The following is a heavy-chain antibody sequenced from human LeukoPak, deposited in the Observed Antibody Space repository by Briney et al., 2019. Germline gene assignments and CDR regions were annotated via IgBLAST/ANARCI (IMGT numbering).Heavy chain of an antibody. Sequence: SQTLSLTCTVSGYSISSGYYWGWIRQPPGKGLEWIGSIYHSGSTYYNPSLKSRVTISVDTSKNQFSLKLSSVTAADTAVYYCARDGVTAIQGYFQHWGQGTLVTVSS. CDR1: GYSISSGYY. V-gene: IGHV4-38-2*02. CDR3: ARDGVTAIQGYFQH. CDR2: IYHSGST. D-gene: IGHD2-21*02. J-gene: IGHJ1*01.